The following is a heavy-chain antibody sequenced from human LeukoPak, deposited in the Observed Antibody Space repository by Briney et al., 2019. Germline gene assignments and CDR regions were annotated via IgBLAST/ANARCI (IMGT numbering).Heavy chain of an antibody. V-gene: IGHV4-30-4*01. CDR2: IYYSGST. Sequence: GGSIXXGDYYWSWIRQPPGKGLEWIGYIYYSGSTYYNPSLKSRVTISVDTSKNQFSLKLSSVTAADTAVYYCARGTVVVVAATRFDYWGQGTLVTVSS. CDR1: GGSIXXGDYY. D-gene: IGHD2-15*01. J-gene: IGHJ4*02. CDR3: ARGTVVVVAATRFDY.